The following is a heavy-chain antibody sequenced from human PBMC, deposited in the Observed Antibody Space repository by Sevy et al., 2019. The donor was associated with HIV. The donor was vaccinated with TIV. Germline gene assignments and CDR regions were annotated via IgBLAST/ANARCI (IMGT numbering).Heavy chain of an antibody. J-gene: IGHJ6*02. Sequence: EGSLRLSCAASEFSVTDYYMSWVRQAPGKALEWVSTIDSGGSTFYADSVKGRFTISRDNSKNTLYLHMNSLRAEDTSVSYCARDRYYDASAYYYYYYGLDVWGQGTTVTVSS. CDR2: IDSGGST. CDR1: EFSVTDYY. D-gene: IGHD3-22*01. CDR3: ARDRYYDASAYYYYYYGLDV. V-gene: IGHV3-66*01.